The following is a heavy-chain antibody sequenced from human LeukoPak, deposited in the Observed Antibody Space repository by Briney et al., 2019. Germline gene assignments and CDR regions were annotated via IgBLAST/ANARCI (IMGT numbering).Heavy chain of an antibody. V-gene: IGHV4-34*01. Sequence: ASETLSLTCAVYGESFSGYYWTWIRQPPGKGLEWIGEINHDGSTNYNPSLKSRVTISVDTSKNQFSLKLSSVTAADTAVYYCARGLAVAGTVVWFDPWGQGTLVTVSS. CDR3: ARGLAVAGTVVWFDP. D-gene: IGHD6-19*01. J-gene: IGHJ5*02. CDR1: GESFSGYY. CDR2: INHDGST.